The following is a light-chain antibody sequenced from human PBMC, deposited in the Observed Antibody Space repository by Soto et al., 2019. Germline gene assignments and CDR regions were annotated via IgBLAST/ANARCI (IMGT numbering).Light chain of an antibody. V-gene: IGKV1-27*01. CDR2: AAS. Sequence: DIQMTQSPSSLSASVGDRVTITCRASQGISNYLAWYQQKPGKVPKLLIYAASTLQSGVPSRFSGSGSGTEFTITISSLQPEDVANYYCQKYNSAPHAFGQGTKLEIK. J-gene: IGKJ2*01. CDR1: QGISNY. CDR3: QKYNSAPHA.